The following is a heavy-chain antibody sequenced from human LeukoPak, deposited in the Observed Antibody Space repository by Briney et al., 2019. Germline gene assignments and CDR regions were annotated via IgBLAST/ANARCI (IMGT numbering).Heavy chain of an antibody. D-gene: IGHD4-17*01. Sequence: GASVKVSSKASGYTFTIDGISWVRQAPGQGREWRGCISAYNGNTNYAQKLQGRVTMTTDTSTSTAYMELRSLRSDDTAVYYCARETYGDSDYWGQGTLVTVSS. J-gene: IGHJ4*02. CDR1: GYTFTIDG. V-gene: IGHV1-18*01. CDR3: ARETYGDSDY. CDR2: ISAYNGNT.